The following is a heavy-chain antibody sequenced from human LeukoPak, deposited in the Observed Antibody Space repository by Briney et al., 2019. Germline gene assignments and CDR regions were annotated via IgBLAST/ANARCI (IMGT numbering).Heavy chain of an antibody. Sequence: PSETLSLTCAVYGGSFSGYYLSCIRQPPGKGLEWIGEINHSRSTNYNPSLKSRVTISVETSKKQFSLKLSSVTAADTALYYCRRLDCSSTSCYAPLDYWGQGNLVTVSS. CDR2: INHSRST. J-gene: IGHJ4*02. CDR1: GGSFSGYY. D-gene: IGHD2-2*01. CDR3: RRLDCSSTSCYAPLDY. V-gene: IGHV4-34*01.